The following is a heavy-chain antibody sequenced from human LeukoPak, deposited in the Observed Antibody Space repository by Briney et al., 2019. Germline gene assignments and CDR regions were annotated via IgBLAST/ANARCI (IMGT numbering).Heavy chain of an antibody. Sequence: GGSLRLSCAASGFTVSSNHMSWVRQAPGKGLEWVSVIYSGGSTYYADSVKGRFTISRDNSKNTLYLQMNSLRAEDTAVYYCARDRRYYYGSGSYPDYYYYGMDVWGQGTTVTVSS. CDR1: GFTVSSNH. D-gene: IGHD3-10*01. V-gene: IGHV3-53*01. J-gene: IGHJ6*02. CDR3: ARDRRYYYGSGSYPDYYYYGMDV. CDR2: IYSGGST.